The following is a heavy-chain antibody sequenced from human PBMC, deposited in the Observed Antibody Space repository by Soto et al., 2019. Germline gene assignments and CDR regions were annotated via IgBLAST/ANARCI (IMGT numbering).Heavy chain of an antibody. D-gene: IGHD1-20*01. CDR1: GFTFSSYA. CDR3: ARYKALTY. J-gene: IGHJ4*02. CDR2: ISYDGSNK. Sequence: QVQLVESGGGVVQPGRSLRLSCAASGFTFSSYAMHWVRQAPGKGLEWVAVISYDGSNKYYADSVKGRFTISRDNSKNTLYLQMNSLRAEDTAVYYCARYKALTYWGQGTLVTVSS. V-gene: IGHV3-30-3*01.